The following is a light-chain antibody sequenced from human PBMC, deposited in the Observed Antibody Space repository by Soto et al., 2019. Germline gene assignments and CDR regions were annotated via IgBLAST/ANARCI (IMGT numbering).Light chain of an antibody. V-gene: IGKV3-11*01. CDR3: QQYNTYWT. J-gene: IGKJ1*01. Sequence: EVVLTQSPDTLSLPPGERATLSCRASQSISSYLAWYQQKPGQAPRLLIYDASSRATGIPARFSGSGSGTDFTLTISSLQPDDFATYYCQQYNTYWTFGQGTKVDIK. CDR2: DAS. CDR1: QSISSY.